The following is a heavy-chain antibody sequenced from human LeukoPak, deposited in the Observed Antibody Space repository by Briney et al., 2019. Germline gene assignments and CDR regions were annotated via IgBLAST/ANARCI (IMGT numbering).Heavy chain of an antibody. V-gene: IGHV5-51*01. D-gene: IGHD2-15*01. CDR1: GYSFASYW. CDR3: ARRDCSGGSCFYFDY. J-gene: IGHJ4*02. Sequence: GESLKISCKGSGYSFASYWIGWVRQMPGKGLEWMGIIYPGDSDTRYSPSLQGQVTISVDESTRTAYLQWSSLKASDTAMYYCARRDCSGGSCFYFDYWGQGTLVTVSS. CDR2: IYPGDSDT.